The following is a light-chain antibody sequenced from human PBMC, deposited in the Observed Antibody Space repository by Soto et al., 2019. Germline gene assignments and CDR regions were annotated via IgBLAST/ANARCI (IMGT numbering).Light chain of an antibody. CDR1: QSISSW. J-gene: IGKJ1*01. CDR2: DAS. V-gene: IGKV1-5*01. Sequence: DIQMTQSPSTLSASVDDRVTMTCRASQSISSWLAWYQQKPGKAPKLLIYDASSLESGVPSRFSGSGSGTEFTLTISSLQPDDFATYYCQQYNSYSTFGQGTKVDIK. CDR3: QQYNSYST.